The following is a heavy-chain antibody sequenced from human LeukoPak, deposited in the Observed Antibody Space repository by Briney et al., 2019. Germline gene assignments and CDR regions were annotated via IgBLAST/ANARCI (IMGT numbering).Heavy chain of an antibody. Sequence: GRSLRLSCAASGFTFSSYAMHWVRQAPGKGLEWVAVISYDGSNKYYAGSVKGRFTISRDNSKNTLYLQMNSLRAEDTAVYYCAREGYDSSGYLPLDYWGQGTLVTVSS. V-gene: IGHV3-30*04. CDR1: GFTFSSYA. D-gene: IGHD3-22*01. CDR2: ISYDGSNK. J-gene: IGHJ4*02. CDR3: AREGYDSSGYLPLDY.